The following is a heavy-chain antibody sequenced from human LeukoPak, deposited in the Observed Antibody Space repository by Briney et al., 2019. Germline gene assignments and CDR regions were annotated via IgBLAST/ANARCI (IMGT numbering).Heavy chain of an antibody. Sequence: SVKVSCKASGGTFSSYAISWVRQAPGQGLEWMGGIIPIFGTANYAQKFQGRVTITADESTSTAYMELSSLRSEDTAVYYCARAVGSGRPSYGMDVWGQGTTVTVSS. CDR3: ARAVGSGRPSYGMDV. CDR2: IIPIFGTA. J-gene: IGHJ6*02. V-gene: IGHV1-69*13. D-gene: IGHD3-10*01. CDR1: GGTFSSYA.